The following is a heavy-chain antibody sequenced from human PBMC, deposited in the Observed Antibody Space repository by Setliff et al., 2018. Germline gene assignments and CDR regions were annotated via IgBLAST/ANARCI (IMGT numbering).Heavy chain of an antibody. CDR1: GYSISSGYC. CDR3: ARVWIYYGSGSLRTKLYGMDV. J-gene: IGHJ6*02. D-gene: IGHD3-10*01. V-gene: IGHV4-38-2*02. Sequence: SETLSLTCTVSGYSISSGYCWGWIRQPPGKGLEWIGNICHSGSTYYNPSLKSRVTISVDTSKNQFSLKGSSVTAADTAVYYCARVWIYYGSGSLRTKLYGMDVWGQGTTVTVSS. CDR2: ICHSGST.